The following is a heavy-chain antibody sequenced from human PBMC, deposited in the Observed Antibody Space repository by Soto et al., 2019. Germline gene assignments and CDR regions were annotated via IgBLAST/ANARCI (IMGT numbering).Heavy chain of an antibody. CDR2: IIPIFGTA. V-gene: IGHV1-69*01. D-gene: IGHD5-12*01. J-gene: IGHJ2*01. CDR1: GGTFSSYA. CDR3: AREGSPGDGYNSWYFDL. Sequence: QVQLVQSGAEVKKPGSSVKVSCKASGGTFSSYAISWVRQAPGQGLEWMVGIIPIFGTANYAQKFQGRVTITADESTSTAYMELSSLRFEDTAVYYCAREGSPGDGYNSWYFDLWDRGTLVTVSS.